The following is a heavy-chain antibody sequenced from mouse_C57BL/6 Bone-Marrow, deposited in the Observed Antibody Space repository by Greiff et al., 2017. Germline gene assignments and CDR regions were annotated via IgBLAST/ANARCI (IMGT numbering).Heavy chain of an antibody. V-gene: IGHV1-9*01. CDR2: ILPGSGST. J-gene: IGHJ1*03. CDR3: AIHYYGSLWYFDV. D-gene: IGHD1-1*01. CDR1: GYTFTGYW. Sequence: VQLQQSGAELMKPGASVKLSCKATGYTFTGYWIEWVKQRPGHGLEWIGEILPGSGSTNYNEKFKGKATFTADTPSNTAYMQLGSLTTEYLALNYCAIHYYGSLWYFDVWGTGTTVTVSS.